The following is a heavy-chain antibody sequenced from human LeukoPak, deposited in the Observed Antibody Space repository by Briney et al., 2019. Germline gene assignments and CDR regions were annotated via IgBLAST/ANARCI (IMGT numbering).Heavy chain of an antibody. CDR1: GFTFSSYA. J-gene: IGHJ4*03. D-gene: IGHD1-26*01. V-gene: IGHV3-64*01. CDR3: ARDRGGSYFDY. Sequence: GGSLRLSCAASGFTFSSYAMHWVRQAPGKGMEYVPAISSNGGSTYYANSVKGRFTISRDNSKNTLYLQMGSLRAEDMAVYYCARDRGGSYFDYWGQGTLVTVAS. CDR2: ISSNGGST.